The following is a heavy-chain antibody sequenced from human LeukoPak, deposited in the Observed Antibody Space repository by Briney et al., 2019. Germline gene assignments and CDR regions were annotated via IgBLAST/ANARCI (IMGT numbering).Heavy chain of an antibody. V-gene: IGHV3-23*01. D-gene: IGHD3-10*01. CDR2: ITGSGGHT. J-gene: IGHJ5*02. Sequence: GGSLRLSCAASGFTFSIYAMSWVRQAPGKGLEWVSAITGSGGHTYYADSVKGRFTISRDNSKNTLYLQINSLRVEDAAVYYCSKDLTSDFGGDLDPWGQGTLVTVSS. CDR3: SKDLTSDFGGDLDP. CDR1: GFTFSIYA.